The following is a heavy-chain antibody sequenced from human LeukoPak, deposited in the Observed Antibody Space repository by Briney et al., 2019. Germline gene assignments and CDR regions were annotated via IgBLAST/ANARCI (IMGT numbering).Heavy chain of an antibody. CDR3: ASGPGGWKGGFYLDY. CDR1: EFSVGSNY. J-gene: IGHJ4*02. Sequence: PGGSLRLSCAASEFSVGSNYMTWVRQAPGKGLEWVSLIYSGGSTYYADSVKGRFTISRDNSKNTLYLQMNSLRAEDTAVYYCASGPGGWKGGFYLDYWGQGTLVTVSS. V-gene: IGHV3-66*01. CDR2: IYSGGST. D-gene: IGHD6-19*01.